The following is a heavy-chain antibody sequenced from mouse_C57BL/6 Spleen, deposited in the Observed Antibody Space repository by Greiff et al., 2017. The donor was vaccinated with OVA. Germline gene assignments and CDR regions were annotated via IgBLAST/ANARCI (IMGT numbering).Heavy chain of an antibody. Sequence: VQLQQSGAELVRPGTSVKVSCKASGYAFTNYLIEWVKQRPGQGLEWIGVINPGSGGTSYNEKFKGKATLTADKSSSTAYMQRSSLASEDSAVYFCARSGPGPLFDVWGTGTTVTVSS. D-gene: IGHD6-1*01. V-gene: IGHV1-54*01. CDR2: INPGSGGT. J-gene: IGHJ1*03. CDR3: ARSGPGPLFDV. CDR1: GYAFTNYL.